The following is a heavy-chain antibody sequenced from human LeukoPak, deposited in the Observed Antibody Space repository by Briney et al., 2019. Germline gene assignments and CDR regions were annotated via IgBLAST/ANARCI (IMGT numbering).Heavy chain of an antibody. CDR1: GFTFSGHW. V-gene: IGHV3-7*01. D-gene: IGHD1-14*01. Sequence: GGSLRLSCAASGFTFSGHWMSWVRQAPGKGLEWVANINQGGSDKYYVDSVKGRFTISRDNANNLLYLHMNSLRGEDTAVYYCTRDRSRAEDDWGQGTLVTVSS. CDR3: TRDRSRAEDD. CDR2: INQGGSDK. J-gene: IGHJ4*02.